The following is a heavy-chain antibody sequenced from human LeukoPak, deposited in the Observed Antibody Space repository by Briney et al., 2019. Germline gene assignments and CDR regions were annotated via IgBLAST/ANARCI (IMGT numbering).Heavy chain of an antibody. J-gene: IGHJ4*02. D-gene: IGHD3-10*01. CDR3: ARDGSGGEYYFDY. CDR1: GFTFSSYA. CDR2: ISYDGSNK. Sequence: GGSLRLSCAASGFTFSSYAMHWVRQAPGKGLEWVAVISYDGSNKYYADSVKGRFTISRDNSKNTLYLQMNSLRAEDTAVYYCARDGSGGEYYFDYWGQGTLVTVSS. V-gene: IGHV3-30*04.